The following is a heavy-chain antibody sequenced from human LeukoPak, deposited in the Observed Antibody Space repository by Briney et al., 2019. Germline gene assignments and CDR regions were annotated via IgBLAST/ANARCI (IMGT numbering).Heavy chain of an antibody. J-gene: IGHJ6*03. CDR3: ARGKKEDSYYCFYMDV. Sequence: GGSLRLSCAASGFTSSSYSFNWVRQAPGKGLEWVSYISGISSTIYYADSVEGRFTISRDNAQNSLYLQMNSLRAEDTGVYFCARGKKEDSYYCFYMDVWGKGTTVTVSS. V-gene: IGHV3-48*01. CDR2: ISGISSTI. CDR1: GFTSSSYS.